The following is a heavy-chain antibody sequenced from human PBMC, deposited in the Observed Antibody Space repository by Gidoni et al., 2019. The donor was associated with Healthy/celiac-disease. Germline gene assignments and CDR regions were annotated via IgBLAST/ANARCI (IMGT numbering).Heavy chain of an antibody. Sequence: EVQLVESGGGLVKPGGSLSLSCAASGFTFINAWMTWVRQAPGKGLEWVGRIKSKTDGGTTDYAAPVKGRFTISRDDSKNTLYLQMNSLKTEDTAVYYCTTDLFVVYDILTGYYNEIGYWGQGTLVTVSS. CDR3: TTDLFVVYDILTGYYNEIGY. CDR1: GFTFINAW. D-gene: IGHD3-9*01. CDR2: IKSKTDGGTT. V-gene: IGHV3-15*01. J-gene: IGHJ4*02.